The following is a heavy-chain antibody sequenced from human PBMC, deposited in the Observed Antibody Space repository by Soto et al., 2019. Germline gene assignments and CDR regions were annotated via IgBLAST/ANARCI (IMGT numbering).Heavy chain of an antibody. V-gene: IGHV1-3*01. CDR1: GYTFTSYA. Sequence: GASVKVSCKASGYTFTSYAMHWVRQAPGQRLEWMGWINAGNGNTKYSQKFQGRVTIARDTSASTAYMELSSLRSEDTAVYYCARDQCANGVCYVPGFDYWGQGTLVTVSS. CDR3: ARDQCANGVCYVPGFDY. D-gene: IGHD2-8*01. J-gene: IGHJ4*02. CDR2: INAGNGNT.